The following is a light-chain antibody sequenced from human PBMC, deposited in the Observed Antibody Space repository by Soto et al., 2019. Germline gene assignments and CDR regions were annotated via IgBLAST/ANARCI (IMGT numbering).Light chain of an antibody. V-gene: IGKV1-5*03. CDR1: QSISSW. CDR2: KAS. J-gene: IGKJ1*01. Sequence: DIQMTQSPSALSASVGDTVTITCRASQSISSWVAWYQQKPGKAPKVLISKASGLESGVPSRFSGSGSGTEFTLTISGLQPDDFATYYCQEYNTYFRTFGQGTKVDIK. CDR3: QEYNTYFRT.